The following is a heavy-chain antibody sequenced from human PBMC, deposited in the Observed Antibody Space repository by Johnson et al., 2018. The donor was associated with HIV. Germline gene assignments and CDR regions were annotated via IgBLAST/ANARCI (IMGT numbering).Heavy chain of an antibody. CDR3: ARDRGGKGGCDAFDI. D-gene: IGHD2-15*01. V-gene: IGHV3-30*02. Sequence: QVQLVESGGGVVQPGGSLRLSCAASGFTFADYGMHWVRQPPGKGLEWVAFIAHDESITHYADSVKGRFTMSRDNSKNTLYLHMKSLRAEDTAVYYCARDRGGKGGCDAFDIWGQGTVVTVAS. CDR2: IAHDESIT. CDR1: GFTFADYG. J-gene: IGHJ3*02.